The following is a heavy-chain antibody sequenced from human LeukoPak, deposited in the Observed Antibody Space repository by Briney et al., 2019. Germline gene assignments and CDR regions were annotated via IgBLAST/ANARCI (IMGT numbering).Heavy chain of an antibody. V-gene: IGHV1-18*01. D-gene: IGHD3-9*01. CDR1: GYTFTSYG. Sequence: GASVKVSRKASGYTFTSYGISWVRQAPGQGLEWMGWISAYNGNTNYAQKLQGRVTMTTDTSTSTAYMELRSLRSDDTAVYYCARGKLRYFDWLLLTYAFDIWGQGTMVTVSS. CDR3: ARGKLRYFDWLLLTYAFDI. J-gene: IGHJ3*02. CDR2: ISAYNGNT.